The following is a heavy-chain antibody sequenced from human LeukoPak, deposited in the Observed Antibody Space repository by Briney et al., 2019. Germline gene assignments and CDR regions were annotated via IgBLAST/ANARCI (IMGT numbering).Heavy chain of an antibody. CDR3: AREAMITFGGVIVPEAYDAFDI. D-gene: IGHD3-16*02. V-gene: IGHV3-48*01. Sequence: GGSLRLSCAASGFTFSSYSMNWVRQAPGKGLEWVSYISSSSSTIDYADSVKGRFTISRDNAKNSLYLQMNSLRAEDTAVYYCAREAMITFGGVIVPEAYDAFDIWGQGTMVTVSS. CDR1: GFTFSSYS. J-gene: IGHJ3*02. CDR2: ISSSSSTI.